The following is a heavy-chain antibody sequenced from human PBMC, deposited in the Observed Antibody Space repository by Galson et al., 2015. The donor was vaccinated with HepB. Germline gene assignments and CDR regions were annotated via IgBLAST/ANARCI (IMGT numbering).Heavy chain of an antibody. J-gene: IGHJ3*02. CDR1: GFTFSNAW. Sequence: SLRLSCAASGFTFSNAWMSWVRQAPGKGLEWVGRIKSKTDGGTTDYAAPVKGRFTISRDDSKNTLYLQMNSLKTEDTAVYYCTTGGLGITMTDAFDIWGQGTMVTVSS. CDR2: IKSKTDGGTT. D-gene: IGHD3-22*01. CDR3: TTGGLGITMTDAFDI. V-gene: IGHV3-15*01.